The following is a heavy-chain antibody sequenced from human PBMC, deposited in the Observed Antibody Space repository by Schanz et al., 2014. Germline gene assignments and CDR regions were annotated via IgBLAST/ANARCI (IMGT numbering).Heavy chain of an antibody. CDR1: GFTFSAYA. Sequence: EVQLVQSGGGLVQPGGSLRLSCAASGFTFSAYAMTWVRQIPGKGLEWVSAISASGGTTYYADSVKGRFTISRDNSKNTLYLQMNSLRAEDTAVYYCAKTPREYCNYDNCPTWFDSWVQGTLVTASS. CDR2: ISASGGTT. D-gene: IGHD2-15*01. V-gene: IGHV3-23*04. CDR3: AKTPREYCNYDNCPTWFDS. J-gene: IGHJ5*01.